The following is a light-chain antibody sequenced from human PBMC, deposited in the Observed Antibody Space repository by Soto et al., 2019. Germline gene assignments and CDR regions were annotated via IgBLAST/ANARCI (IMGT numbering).Light chain of an antibody. J-gene: IGKJ1*01. CDR1: QSVSSN. V-gene: IGKV3-15*01. CDR2: GAS. CDR3: QQHNSWPWT. Sequence: IVMTQSPATLSVSPGESATLSCRASQSVSSNLGWYQQKRGQAPRLLIYGASTRVTGIPARFSGSGSGTEFTPTISSLQSEDFAVYYCQQHNSWPWTFGQGTKVEIK.